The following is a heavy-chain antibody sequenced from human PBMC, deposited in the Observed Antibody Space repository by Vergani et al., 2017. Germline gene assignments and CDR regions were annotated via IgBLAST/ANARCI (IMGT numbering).Heavy chain of an antibody. CDR1: GFTFDDYA. Sequence: DVQLVESGGGLVQPGRSLRLSCAASGFTFDDYAMHWVRQAPGKGLEWVSGMSWNSGSIGYADSVKGGFTISRDNAKNSLYLKMNSLRAEDTAVYYCARDPHSSSRIGYFDYWGQGTLVTVSS. CDR3: ARDPHSSSRIGYFDY. J-gene: IGHJ4*02. V-gene: IGHV3-9*01. CDR2: MSWNSGSI. D-gene: IGHD6-13*01.